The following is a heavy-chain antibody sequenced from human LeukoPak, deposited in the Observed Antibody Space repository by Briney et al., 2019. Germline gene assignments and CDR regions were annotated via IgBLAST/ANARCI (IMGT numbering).Heavy chain of an antibody. Sequence: SVKVSCKASGGTFSSYAISWVRQAPGQGLEWMGGIIPIFGTANYAQKFQGRVTITADESTSTDYMELSSLRSEDTAAYYCATMDPMTTVTTSAFDIWGQGTMVTVSS. CDR2: IIPIFGTA. CDR3: ATMDPMTTVTTSAFDI. D-gene: IGHD4-17*01. CDR1: GGTFSSYA. J-gene: IGHJ3*02. V-gene: IGHV1-69*13.